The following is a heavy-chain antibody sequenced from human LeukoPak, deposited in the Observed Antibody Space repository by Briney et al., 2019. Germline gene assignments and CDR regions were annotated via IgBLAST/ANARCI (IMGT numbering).Heavy chain of an antibody. J-gene: IGHJ5*01. D-gene: IGHD2-15*01. CDR1: GFSFSDYY. CDR2: ISKSGTDT. Sequence: GGSLRLSCAASGFSFSDYYITWIRQAPGKGLEWVSYISKSGTDTNYADSVKGRFTISRDDARNSLSLQMNSLRADDTAVYYCAKEMGYCTGGSCYRWFDSWGQGTLVTVSS. CDR3: AKEMGYCTGGSCYRWFDS. V-gene: IGHV3-11*06.